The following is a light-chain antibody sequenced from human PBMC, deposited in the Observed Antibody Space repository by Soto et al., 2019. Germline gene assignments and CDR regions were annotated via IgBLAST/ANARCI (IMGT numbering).Light chain of an antibody. J-gene: IGKJ1*01. CDR3: HQYNTGLRT. CDR2: GAS. CDR1: LNVATN. V-gene: IGKV3-15*01. Sequence: TVMTQSPATLSMSPGDRAALSCRASLNVATNMAWYQQKPGQAPRLLIYGASMRATGVPGRFTGSGSGTEFPLTINNLQSEDFAVYYCHQYNTGLRTFGRGTRVEV.